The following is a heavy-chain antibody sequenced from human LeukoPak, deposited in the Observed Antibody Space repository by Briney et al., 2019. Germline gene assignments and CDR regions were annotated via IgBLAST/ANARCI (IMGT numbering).Heavy chain of an antibody. CDR2: INPSGGST. Sequence: ASVKVSCKASGYTFTSYYMHWVRQAPGQGLEWMGIINPSGGSTSYAQKFQGRVTMTRDTSTSTAYMELRSLRSDDTAVYYCARGGLAMDYYYGMDVWGQGTTVTVSS. CDR1: GYTFTSYY. D-gene: IGHD6-19*01. CDR3: ARGGLAMDYYYGMDV. V-gene: IGHV1-46*01. J-gene: IGHJ6*02.